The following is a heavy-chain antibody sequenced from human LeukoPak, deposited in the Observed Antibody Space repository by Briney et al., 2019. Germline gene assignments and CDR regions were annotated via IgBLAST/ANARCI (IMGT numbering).Heavy chain of an antibody. CDR2: IIPIFGTA. CDR3: ARDDSSGYYPLYFDY. CDR1: GGTFSSYA. V-gene: IGHV1-69*05. J-gene: IGHJ4*02. Sequence: GSSVKVSCKXSGGTFSSYAISWVRQAPGQGLEWMGRIIPIFGTANYAQKFQGRVTITTDESTSTAYMELSSLRSEDTAVYYCARDDSSGYYPLYFDYWGQGTLVTVSS. D-gene: IGHD3-22*01.